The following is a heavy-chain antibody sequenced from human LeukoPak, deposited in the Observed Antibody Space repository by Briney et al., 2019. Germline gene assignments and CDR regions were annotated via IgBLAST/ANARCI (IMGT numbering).Heavy chain of an antibody. CDR2: ISYDGSNK. D-gene: IGHD3-10*01. CDR3: ARSTMVRGDYFDY. Sequence: PGGSLRLSYAASGYTFSSYAMHWVRQAPGKGLEWVAVISYDGSNKYYADSVKGRFTISRDNSKNTLYLQMNSLRAEDTAVYYCARSTMVRGDYFDYWGQGTLVTVSS. V-gene: IGHV3-30-3*01. J-gene: IGHJ4*02. CDR1: GYTFSSYA.